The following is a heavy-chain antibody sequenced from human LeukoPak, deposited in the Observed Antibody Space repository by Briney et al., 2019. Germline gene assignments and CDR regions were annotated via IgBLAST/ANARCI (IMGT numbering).Heavy chain of an antibody. CDR3: ARYYYDSSGYYYYFDY. V-gene: IGHV4-31*03. CDR1: GGSISSGGYY. D-gene: IGHD3-22*01. J-gene: IGHJ4*02. Sequence: SQALSLTCTVSGGSISSGGYYWSWIRQHPGKGLEWIGYIYYSGSTYYNPSLKSRVTISVDTSKNQFSLKLSSVTAADTAVYYCARYYYDSSGYYYYFDYWGQGTLVTVSS. CDR2: IYYSGST.